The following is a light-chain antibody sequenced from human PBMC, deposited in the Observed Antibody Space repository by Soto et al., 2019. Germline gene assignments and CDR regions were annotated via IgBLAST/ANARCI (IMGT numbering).Light chain of an antibody. CDR2: EVS. Sequence: QSVLTQPACVTGSPGQSITISCSGTSEDVGGYNYVSWYQHHPAKGPKLMIYEVSKRRSGLCDRFSGSQSGNTASLPVSALQAEDEEDYYCGSYAHSKTLVFRTGTKVTVL. J-gene: IGLJ1*01. CDR3: GSYAHSKTLV. CDR1: SEDVGGYNY. V-gene: IGLV2-14*01.